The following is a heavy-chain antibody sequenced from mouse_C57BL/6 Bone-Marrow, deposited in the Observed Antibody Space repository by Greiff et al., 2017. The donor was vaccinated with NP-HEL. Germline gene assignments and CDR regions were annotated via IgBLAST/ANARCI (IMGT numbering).Heavy chain of an antibody. CDR3: ASGEGY. CDR2: ISYDGSN. CDR1: GYSITSGYY. Sequence: EVQRVESGPGLVKPSQSLSLTCSVTGYSITSGYYWNWIRQFPGNKLEWMGYISYDGSNDYNPSLKNRISITRDTSKNQFFLKLNSVTTEDTATYYCASGEGYWGQGTTLTVSS. J-gene: IGHJ2*01. V-gene: IGHV3-6*01.